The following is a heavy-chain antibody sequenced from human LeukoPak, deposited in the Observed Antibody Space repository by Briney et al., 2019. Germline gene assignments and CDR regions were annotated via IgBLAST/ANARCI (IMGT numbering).Heavy chain of an antibody. CDR2: ISYDGSNK. CDR1: GFTFSSYA. CDR3: ARAQEPPRNWFDP. V-gene: IGHV3-30-3*01. D-gene: IGHD1-26*01. J-gene: IGHJ5*02. Sequence: GGSLRLSCAASGFTFSSYAMHWVRQAPGKGLEWVAVISYDGSNKYYADSVKGRFTISRDNSKNTLYLQMNSLRAEDTAVYYCARAQEPPRNWFDPWGQGTLVTVSS.